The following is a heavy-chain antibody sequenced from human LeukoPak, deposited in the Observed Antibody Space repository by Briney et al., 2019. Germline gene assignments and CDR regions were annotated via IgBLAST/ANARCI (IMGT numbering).Heavy chain of an antibody. Sequence: PGGSLRLSCAASGFTFSSYGMHWVRQAPGKGLEWVAVISYDGSNKYYADSVKGRLTISRDNSKNTLYLQMNSLRAEDTAVYYCAKWGGQWLVQGMDYWGQGTLVTVSS. CDR1: GFTFSSYG. V-gene: IGHV3-30*18. J-gene: IGHJ4*02. CDR2: ISYDGSNK. CDR3: AKWGGQWLVQGMDY. D-gene: IGHD6-19*01.